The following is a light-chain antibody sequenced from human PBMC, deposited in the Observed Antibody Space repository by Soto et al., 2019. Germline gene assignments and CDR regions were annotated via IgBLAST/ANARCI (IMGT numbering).Light chain of an antibody. CDR1: QSVSSY. CDR2: DAS. V-gene: IGKV3-11*01. J-gene: IGKJ4*01. Sequence: EVVLTQSPATLSLSPGERATRSCRASQSVSSYLAWYQQKPGQAPRLLIYDASNRATGIPARFSGSGSGTDFTLTISSLEPEDIAVYYCQQRSNWPPSLTFGGGTKVEIK. CDR3: QQRSNWPPSLT.